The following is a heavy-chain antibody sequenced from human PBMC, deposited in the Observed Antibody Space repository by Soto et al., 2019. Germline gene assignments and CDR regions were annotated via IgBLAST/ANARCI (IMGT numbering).Heavy chain of an antibody. J-gene: IGHJ5*02. CDR1: GDTVNNGDYF. D-gene: IGHD6-19*01. V-gene: IGHV4-30-4*01. Sequence: SETLSLTCTISGDTVNNGDYFWSWIRQSPGKGLEWLGYIYFTGSTYYSPSLKSRLHISMDKSKNHFSLEMTSVTVADTAVYFCERGAVVDAFAALKRELDPRGPG. CDR3: ERGAVVDAFAALKRELDP. CDR2: IYFTGST.